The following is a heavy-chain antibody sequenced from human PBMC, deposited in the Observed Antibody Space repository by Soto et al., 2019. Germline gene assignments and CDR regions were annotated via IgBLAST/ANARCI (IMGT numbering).Heavy chain of an antibody. Sequence: PGGSLRLSCRASVFTFSTYWMSWVRQAPGKGLEWVANIKPDGSEKWYVDSVKGRFTISRDNAKNSLYLQMISLRAEDTAVYYCARGDYFDTSGHFSDAFDIWGQGTMVTVSS. J-gene: IGHJ3*02. CDR3: ARGDYFDTSGHFSDAFDI. V-gene: IGHV3-7*04. D-gene: IGHD3-22*01. CDR1: VFTFSTYW. CDR2: IKPDGSEK.